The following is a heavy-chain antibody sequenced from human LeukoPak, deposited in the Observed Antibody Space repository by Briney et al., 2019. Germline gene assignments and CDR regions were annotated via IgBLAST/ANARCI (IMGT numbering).Heavy chain of an antibody. J-gene: IGHJ6*02. V-gene: IGHV1-69*13. CDR1: GGTFSIYA. Sequence: SVKVSCKASGGTFSIYAISWVRQAPGQGLEWMGGIIPIFGTANYAQKFQGRVTITADESTSTAYMELSSLRSEDTAVYYCARDPFGVVISDYYYYGMDVWGQGTTVTVSS. D-gene: IGHD3-3*01. CDR2: IIPIFGTA. CDR3: ARDPFGVVISDYYYYGMDV.